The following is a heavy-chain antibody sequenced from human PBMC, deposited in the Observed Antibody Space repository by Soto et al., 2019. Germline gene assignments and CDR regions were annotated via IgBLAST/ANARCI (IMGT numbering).Heavy chain of an antibody. Sequence: QVQLVQSGAEVKKPGSSVKVSCKASGGTFSRYTISWVRQAPGQGLEWMGRFIPILGIANYAQKFQGRVTITADKSTSTAYMELSSLRAEDTAVYYCAIQEDSSADYWGQGTLVTVSS. CDR2: FIPILGIA. CDR1: GGTFSRYT. V-gene: IGHV1-69*02. J-gene: IGHJ4*02. D-gene: IGHD6-19*01. CDR3: AIQEDSSADY.